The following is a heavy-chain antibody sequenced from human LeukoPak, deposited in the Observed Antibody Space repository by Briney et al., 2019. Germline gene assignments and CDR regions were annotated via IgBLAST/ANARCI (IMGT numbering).Heavy chain of an antibody. J-gene: IGHJ6*02. V-gene: IGHV3-30-3*01. Sequence: GGSLRLSCAASGFTFSSYAMHWVRQAPGTGLEWVAVITYDGSNKYYADSVKGRFTISRDNSKNTLYLQMNSLRAEDTAVYYCARDTLWFGELLLYGMDVWGQGTTVTVSS. CDR3: ARDTLWFGELLLYGMDV. D-gene: IGHD3-10*01. CDR1: GFTFSSYA. CDR2: ITYDGSNK.